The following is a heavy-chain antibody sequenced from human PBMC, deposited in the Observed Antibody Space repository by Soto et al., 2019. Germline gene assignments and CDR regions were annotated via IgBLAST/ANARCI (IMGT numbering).Heavy chain of an antibody. D-gene: IGHD2-2*01. Sequence: XVSCKASGYTFTSYGISWVRQAPGQGLERMGWISAYNGNTNYAQKLQGRVTMTTDTSTSTAYMELRSLRSDDTALYYCAXXRPPXSMPMDYWGQGTLVTVSS. V-gene: IGHV1-18*01. J-gene: IGHJ4*02. CDR2: ISAYNGNT. CDR1: GYTFTSYG. CDR3: AXXRPPXSMPMDY.